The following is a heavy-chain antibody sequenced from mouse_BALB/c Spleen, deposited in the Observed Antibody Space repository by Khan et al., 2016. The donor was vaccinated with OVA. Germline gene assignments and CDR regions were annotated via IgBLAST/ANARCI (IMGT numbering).Heavy chain of an antibody. D-gene: IGHD1-1*01. J-gene: IGHJ2*01. CDR3: ARKNGSDFDY. Sequence: EVQLVESGPELVKPGASVKISCKASGYSFTGYFMNWVMQSHGKSLEWIGRINPHIGETFYNQKFKGKATLTVDESSSTVHMELRSLASEYSAVYYCARKNGSDFDYWGQGTTLTVSS. V-gene: IGHV1-20*02. CDR1: GYSFTGYF. CDR2: INPHIGET.